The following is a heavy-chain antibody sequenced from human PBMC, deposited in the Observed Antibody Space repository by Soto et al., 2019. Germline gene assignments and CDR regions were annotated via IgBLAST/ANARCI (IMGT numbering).Heavy chain of an antibody. J-gene: IGHJ4*02. CDR1: EFTFSTYN. V-gene: IGHV3-21*01. CDR3: ARTDDYGDYSFDY. Sequence: GSLSLSCAASEFTFSTYNMNWVRQAPVKGLEWVSSISSSSYISYGDSVKGRFTISRDNAKNSLYLQMNSLRAEDTAVYYCARTDDYGDYSFDYWGQGTLVTVS. D-gene: IGHD4-17*01. CDR2: ISSSSYI.